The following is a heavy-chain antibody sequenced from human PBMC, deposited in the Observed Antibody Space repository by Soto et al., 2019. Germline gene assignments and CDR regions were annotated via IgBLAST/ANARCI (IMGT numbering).Heavy chain of an antibody. CDR3: ARVVISPATSDAFDI. D-gene: IGHD1-26*01. J-gene: IGHJ3*02. V-gene: IGHV4-31*03. CDR2: IYHTGAA. Sequence: QVQLQESGPGLVKPSQTLSVTCTVSGGSLSSDNFFWSWVRQHPETGLEWVGYIYHTGAAYYNPSLKSRLTISLDTSKNRFSLSLISVTAADTAVYYCARVVISPATSDAFDIWGQGTMVTVSS. CDR1: GGSLSSDNFF.